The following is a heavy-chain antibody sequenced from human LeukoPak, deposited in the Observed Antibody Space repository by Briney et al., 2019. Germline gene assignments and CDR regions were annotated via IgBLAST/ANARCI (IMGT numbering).Heavy chain of an antibody. CDR3: AKRVNDAFDI. CDR2: IKYDGIDK. Sequence: GGSLRLSCAASGFIFTDYWMNWVRQAPGKGLEWVAMIKYDGIDKKYLDSVKGRFTISRDNAKNSLYLEMNSLRAEDTAVYYCAKRVNDAFDIWGQGTMVTVSS. J-gene: IGHJ3*02. D-gene: IGHD3-22*01. CDR1: GFIFTDYW. V-gene: IGHV3-7*03.